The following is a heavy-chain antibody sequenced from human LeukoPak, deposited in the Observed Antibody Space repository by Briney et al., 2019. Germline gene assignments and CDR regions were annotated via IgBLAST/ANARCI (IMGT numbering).Heavy chain of an antibody. CDR3: TYGDYPLTY. CDR1: GLTVTNNY. Sequence: GGSLRLSCAASGLTVTNNYWHWVRQPPGKGPEWISLLYSNGDTKYADSAKGRFTFSRDNSKNTLYLQMNGLRAGDTAVYYCTYGDYPLTYWGQGTLVSVSS. CDR2: LYSNGDT. V-gene: IGHV3-66*01. J-gene: IGHJ4*02. D-gene: IGHD4-17*01.